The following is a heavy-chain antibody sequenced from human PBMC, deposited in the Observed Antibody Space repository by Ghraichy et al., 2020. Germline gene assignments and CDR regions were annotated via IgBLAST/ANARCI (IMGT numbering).Heavy chain of an antibody. D-gene: IGHD4-17*01. CDR2: IWYDGSNK. CDR1: GFTFSSYG. V-gene: IGHV3-33*01. CDR3: ARDPDDYGDYVDPWIDYYYYGMDV. J-gene: IGHJ6*02. Sequence: GGSLRLSCAASGFTFSSYGMHWVRQAPGKGLEWVAVIWYDGSNKYYADSVKGRFTISRDNSKNTLYLQMNSLRAEDTAVYYCARDPDDYGDYVDPWIDYYYYGMDVWGQGTTVTVSS.